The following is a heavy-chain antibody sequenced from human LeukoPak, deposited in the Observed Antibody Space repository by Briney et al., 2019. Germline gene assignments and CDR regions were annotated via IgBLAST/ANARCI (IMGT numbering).Heavy chain of an antibody. CDR3: AREPFTIFGVEGIDY. CDR2: IWYDGSNK. CDR1: GFTFSSYG. D-gene: IGHD3-3*01. Sequence: PGGSLRLSCAASGFTFSSYGMHWVRQAPGKGLEWVAVIWYDGSNKYYADSVKGRFTISRDNSKNTLYLQMNSLRAEDTAVYYCAREPFTIFGVEGIDYWGQGTLVTVSS. V-gene: IGHV3-33*01. J-gene: IGHJ4*02.